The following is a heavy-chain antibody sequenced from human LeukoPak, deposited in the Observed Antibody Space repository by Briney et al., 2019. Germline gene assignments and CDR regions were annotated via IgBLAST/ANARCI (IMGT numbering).Heavy chain of an antibody. J-gene: IGHJ5*02. D-gene: IGHD3-22*01. CDR2: IYHSGST. CDR1: GGSISSGGYY. Sequence: SQTLSLTCTVSGGSISSGGYYWSWIRQPPGKGLEWIGYIYHSGSTYYNPSLKSRVTISVDRSKNQFSLKLSSVTAADTAVYYCALGTEYYYDSSGTMGVSNWFDPWGQGTLVTVSS. V-gene: IGHV4-30-2*01. CDR3: ALGTEYYYDSSGTMGVSNWFDP.